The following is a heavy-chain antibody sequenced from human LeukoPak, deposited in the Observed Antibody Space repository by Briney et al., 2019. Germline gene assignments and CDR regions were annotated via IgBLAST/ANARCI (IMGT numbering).Heavy chain of an antibody. J-gene: IGHJ5*02. CDR1: GFTFSSYA. CDR3: ANLHRGYCSSTSRYWFDP. Sequence: GGSLRLSCAASGFTFSSYAMSWVRQAPGKGLEWVSAISGSGGSTYYADSVKGRFTISRDNSKNTLYLQMNSLRAEDTAVYYCANLHRGYCSSTSRYWFDPWGQGTLVTVSS. CDR2: ISGSGGST. D-gene: IGHD2-2*01. V-gene: IGHV3-23*01.